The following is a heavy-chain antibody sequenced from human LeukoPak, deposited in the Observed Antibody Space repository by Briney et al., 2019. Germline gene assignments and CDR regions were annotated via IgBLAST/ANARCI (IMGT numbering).Heavy chain of an antibody. CDR1: GFTFSSYS. CDR2: INILSNYI. Sequence: GGSLRLSCAASGFTFSSYSMNWVRQAPGKGLEWVSSINILSNYIYYADSVKGRFTISRDNAKNSLYLQMNSLRDEDTAVYYCAPRGVVIDYWGQGTLVTVSS. J-gene: IGHJ4*02. V-gene: IGHV3-21*01. D-gene: IGHD3-3*01. CDR3: APRGVVIDY.